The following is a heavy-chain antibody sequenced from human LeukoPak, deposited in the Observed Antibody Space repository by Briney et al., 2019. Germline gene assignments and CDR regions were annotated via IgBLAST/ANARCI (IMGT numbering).Heavy chain of an antibody. CDR1: GFTVTSNH. V-gene: IGHV3-66*01. CDR3: ARDSSSYYFDY. Sequence: GGSLRLSCAASGFTVTSNHMNWVRQAPGKGLEWVSIIYTGGTTHYADSLKDRFTISRDDSINTLYLQMNSLRAEDTAVYYCARDSSSYYFDYWGQGTRVTLSS. D-gene: IGHD6-6*01. CDR2: IYTGGTT. J-gene: IGHJ4*02.